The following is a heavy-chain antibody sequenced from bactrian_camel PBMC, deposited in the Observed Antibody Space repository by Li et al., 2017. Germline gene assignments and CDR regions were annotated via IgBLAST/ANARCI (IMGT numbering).Heavy chain of an antibody. D-gene: IGHD5*01. CDR2: IYTGGGGT. J-gene: IGHJ4*01. V-gene: IGHV3S42*01. CDR3: AARQPCRVWLGYEDPGEYNI. Sequence: VQLVESGGGSVQAGESQRLSCVASEYTYASMCMGWFRQAPGKEREGVATIYTGGGGTRYADSVKGRFTISKDNAQNTLSLQMHSLRPEDTAMYYCAARQPCRVWLGYEDPGEYNIWGQGTQVTVS. CDR1: EYTYASMC.